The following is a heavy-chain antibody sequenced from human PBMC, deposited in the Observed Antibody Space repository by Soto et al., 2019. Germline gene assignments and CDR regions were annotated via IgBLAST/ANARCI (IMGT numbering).Heavy chain of an antibody. Sequence: ASVKVSCKASGYTFTSYAMHWVRQAPGQRLEWMGWINAGNGNTKYSQKFQGRVTITRDTSASTAYMELSSLRSEDTAVYYCARAGSLVRFLEWLLPKPFDYWGQGTLVTVSS. CDR3: ARAGSLVRFLEWLLPKPFDY. V-gene: IGHV1-3*01. CDR1: GYTFTSYA. J-gene: IGHJ4*02. CDR2: INAGNGNT. D-gene: IGHD3-3*01.